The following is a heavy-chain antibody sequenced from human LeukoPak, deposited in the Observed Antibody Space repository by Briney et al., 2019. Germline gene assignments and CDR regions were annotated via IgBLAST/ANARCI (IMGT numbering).Heavy chain of an antibody. Sequence: ETLSLTCTVPGGSISSYYWSWIRQPAGKGLEWIGRFYISGSTNYNPSLKSRVTMSVDTSKNQFSLRLNSVTAADTAVYYCARDFLLQSEGLFDYWGQGTLVTVSS. J-gene: IGHJ4*02. CDR3: ARDFLLQSEGLFDY. CDR1: GGSISSYY. D-gene: IGHD4-11*01. V-gene: IGHV4-4*07. CDR2: FYISGST.